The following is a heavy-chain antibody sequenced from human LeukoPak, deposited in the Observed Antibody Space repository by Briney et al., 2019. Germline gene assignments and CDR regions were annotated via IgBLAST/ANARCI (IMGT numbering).Heavy chain of an antibody. V-gene: IGHV3-74*01. CDR2: IKGDGSST. J-gene: IGHJ4*02. CDR1: GFTFSSYW. CDR3: ARDGYSFGXXXDY. D-gene: IGHD5-18*01. Sequence: GGSLRLSCAASGFTFSSYWMHWVRHTPGKGLVWVSRIKGDGSSTSYADSVKGRFTISRDNAKNTLYLQMNSLRAEDTAVYYCARDGYSFGXXXDYWGQGTLVTVSS.